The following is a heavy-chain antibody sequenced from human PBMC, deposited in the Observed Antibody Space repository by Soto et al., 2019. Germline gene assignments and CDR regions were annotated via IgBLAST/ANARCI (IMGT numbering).Heavy chain of an antibody. Sequence: NPSETLSLTCSVSGGSISSYYWSWIRQPPGKGLEWIGYIYYSGSTNYNPSLKSRVTISVDTSKNQISLNLSSVTAADTAVYFCARHIWSPNDAFDIWGQGTMVTVSS. CDR2: IYYSGST. J-gene: IGHJ3*02. CDR3: ARHIWSPNDAFDI. D-gene: IGHD2-8*02. CDR1: GGSISSYY. V-gene: IGHV4-59*08.